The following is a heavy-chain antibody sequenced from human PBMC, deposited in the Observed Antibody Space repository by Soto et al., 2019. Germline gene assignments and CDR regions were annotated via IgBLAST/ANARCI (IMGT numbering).Heavy chain of an antibody. Sequence: SETLCLTYAVYGGSFSDYHGSWIRQPPGKGLEWIGEINHSGSTNYNPSLKSRVTISVDTSKNQFSLELSSVTAADTAVYYCARAYCGGDCYLGSYYYYGMDVWGQGTTVTVS. D-gene: IGHD2-21*02. J-gene: IGHJ6*02. CDR1: GGSFSDYH. V-gene: IGHV4-34*01. CDR3: ARAYCGGDCYLGSYYYYGMDV. CDR2: INHSGST.